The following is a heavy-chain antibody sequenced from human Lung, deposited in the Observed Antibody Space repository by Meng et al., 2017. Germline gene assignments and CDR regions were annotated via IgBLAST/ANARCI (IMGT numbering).Heavy chain of an antibody. Sequence: LLLQELGPGLGQPAWTLSLPCTVSGGSISGSSYYWGWIRQPPGKGLEWIGSIYYSGSTYYNPSLKSRVTISVDTSKNQFSLKLSSVTAADTVVYYCARDRRYSYGSMGAYDYWGQGTLVTVSS. CDR1: GGSISGSSYY. CDR3: ARDRRYSYGSMGAYDY. V-gene: IGHV4-39*07. J-gene: IGHJ4*02. D-gene: IGHD5-18*01. CDR2: IYYSGST.